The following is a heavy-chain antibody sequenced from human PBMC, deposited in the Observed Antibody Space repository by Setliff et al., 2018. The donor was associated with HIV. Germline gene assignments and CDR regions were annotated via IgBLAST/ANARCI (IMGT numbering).Heavy chain of an antibody. CDR1: GGTFSSHG. CDR2: VVPMFGTA. J-gene: IGHJ6*03. V-gene: IGHV1-69*13. CDR3: VRGGQYYRSTYYYYYMDV. D-gene: IGHD3-16*02. Sequence: GASVKVSCKTSGGTFSSHGINWVRQAPGQGLEWMGGVVPMFGTASYAQKFQGRVTIAADEFTSTAYMELSSLRSEDTAVYYCVRGGQYYRSTYYYYYMDVWGKGTTVTVSS.